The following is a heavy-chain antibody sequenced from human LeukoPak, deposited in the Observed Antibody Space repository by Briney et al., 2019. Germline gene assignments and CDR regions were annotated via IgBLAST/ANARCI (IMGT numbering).Heavy chain of an antibody. CDR3: ATSAGTNSPKRNWFDP. CDR2: IYYSGST. D-gene: IGHD2-2*01. J-gene: IGHJ5*02. Sequence: PSETLSLTCTVSGGFISSYYWSWIRQPPGKGLEWIGSIYYSGSTYYSGNTYYNPSLKRRVTISVDTSKNQFSLNLTSVTAADTAVYYCATSAGTNSPKRNWFDPWGQGTLVTVSS. CDR1: GGFISSYY. V-gene: IGHV4-59*12.